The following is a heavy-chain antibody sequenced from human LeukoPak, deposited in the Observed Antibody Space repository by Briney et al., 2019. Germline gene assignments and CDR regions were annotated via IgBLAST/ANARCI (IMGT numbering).Heavy chain of an antibody. V-gene: IGHV4-39*01. J-gene: IGHJ4*02. D-gene: IGHD3-9*01. CDR3: GRAGENDFLTVYQYYFAS. CDR1: GGSISSRSYF. Sequence: PSETLSLTCTVSGGSISSRSYFWGWIRQPPGKGLEWIANIYYSGSPYYNPSLKSRVAISVDTSKNQFSLRLSSVTAADTAVYYWGRAGENDFLTVYQYYFASWGQGTRVTVSS. CDR2: IYYSGSP.